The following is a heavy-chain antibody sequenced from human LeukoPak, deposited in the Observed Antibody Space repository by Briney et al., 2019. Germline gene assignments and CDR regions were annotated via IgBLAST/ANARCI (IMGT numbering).Heavy chain of an antibody. CDR2: IKQDGSEK. CDR1: RYTLTNAW. Sequence: GGSLRLSSAPPRYTLTNAWMRFVRQAPGKGLEWVANIKQDGSEKFYADSVKGRFTISRGNAKNSLYLQMNSLRAEDTAVYFCGQGLHQNTCYYDVDSWGQGTLVTVSS. CDR3: GQGLHQNTCYYDVDS. D-gene: IGHD1-26*01. V-gene: IGHV3-7*05. J-gene: IGHJ4*02.